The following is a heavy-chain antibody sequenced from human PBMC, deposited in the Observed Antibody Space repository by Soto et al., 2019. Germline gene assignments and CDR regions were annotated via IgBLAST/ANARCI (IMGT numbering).Heavy chain of an antibody. CDR2: IYSAGRA. Sequence: GGSLRLSCAASGFIVSSNYMSWVRRAPGKGLEWVSVIYSAGRAHYADSVKGRFTISRDNAKNTLYLQMTGLRAEDTAIYYCRADQYHDVFDIWGQGTMVTVSS. D-gene: IGHD2-15*01. CDR1: GFIVSSNY. CDR3: RADQYHDVFDI. V-gene: IGHV3-53*01. J-gene: IGHJ3*02.